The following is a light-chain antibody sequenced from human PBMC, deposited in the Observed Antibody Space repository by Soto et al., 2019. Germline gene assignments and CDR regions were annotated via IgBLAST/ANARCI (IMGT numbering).Light chain of an antibody. J-gene: IGKJ5*01. CDR2: DAS. V-gene: IGKV3-11*01. CDR1: QSVSIY. Sequence: EIVLTQSPATLSLSPGERATLSCRASQSVSIYLAWYQHKPGQAPRLLIYDASNRASGIPARFSGGGSGTDFTLTISSLEPEDFAVYYCQQRSNWITFGQGTRPEIK. CDR3: QQRSNWIT.